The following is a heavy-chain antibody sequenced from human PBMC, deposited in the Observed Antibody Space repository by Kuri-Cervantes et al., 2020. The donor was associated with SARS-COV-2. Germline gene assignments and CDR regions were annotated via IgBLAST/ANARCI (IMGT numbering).Heavy chain of an antibody. V-gene: IGHV3-69-1*01. Sequence: GESLKISCTASGFIFSDYYMTWIRQAPGKGLEWVSSISSSSTIYYADSVKGRFTISRDNSKNTLYLQMNSLRAEDTAVYYCAKDQHGIVVVVAAIDYWGQGTLVTVSS. J-gene: IGHJ4*02. D-gene: IGHD2-15*01. CDR3: AKDQHGIVVVVAAIDY. CDR2: ISSSSTI. CDR1: GFIFSDYY.